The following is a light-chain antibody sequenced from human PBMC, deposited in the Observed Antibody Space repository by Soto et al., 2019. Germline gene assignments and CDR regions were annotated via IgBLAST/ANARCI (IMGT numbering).Light chain of an antibody. CDR3: SSYAGSNNPHVV. CDR2: EAS. J-gene: IGLJ2*01. CDR1: SSDVGGYNY. V-gene: IGLV2-8*01. Sequence: QSALTQPPSASGSPGQSVTISCTGTSSDVGGYNYVSWYQQHPGKAPKLMIYEASKRPSGVPDRFSGSKSGNTASLTVSGLQAEDEADYYCSSYAGSNNPHVVFGGGTKVTVL.